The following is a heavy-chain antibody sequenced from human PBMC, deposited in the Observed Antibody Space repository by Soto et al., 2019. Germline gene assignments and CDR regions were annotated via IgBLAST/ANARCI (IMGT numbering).Heavy chain of an antibody. Sequence: QITLKESGPTLVKPTQTLTLTCTFSGFSLTGDRMGVGWIRQPPGKALDWLALLYWNGEERYNPSLKSRLTITKDTSKSQVVLTMTNMDPVDTATYYCAHTRDEHSGAWYYPFFDYWGQGILVT. J-gene: IGHJ4*02. D-gene: IGHD3-10*01. V-gene: IGHV2-5*01. CDR1: GFSLTGDRMG. CDR2: LYWNGEE. CDR3: AHTRDEHSGAWYYPFFDY.